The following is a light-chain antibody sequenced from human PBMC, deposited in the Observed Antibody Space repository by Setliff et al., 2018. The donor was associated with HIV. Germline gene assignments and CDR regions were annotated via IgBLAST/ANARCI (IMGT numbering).Light chain of an antibody. CDR2: DVS. V-gene: IGLV2-11*01. Sequence: QSVLAQPRSVSGSRGQSVTFSCTGASSNVGTYDFVSWYQQHPDKAPKLILYDVSNRPSGVSNRFSGSKSGNTASLTISGLQTEDESDYFCASYTNINTFVFGTGTKVTVL. CDR1: SSNVGTYDF. J-gene: IGLJ1*01. CDR3: ASYTNINTFV.